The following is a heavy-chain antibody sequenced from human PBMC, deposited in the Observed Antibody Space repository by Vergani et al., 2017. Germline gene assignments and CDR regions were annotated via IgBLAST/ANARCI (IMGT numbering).Heavy chain of an antibody. CDR2: VFHSGSA. CDR1: GYSISRGYY. CDR3: ARGSRAAGYSESDS. J-gene: IGHJ4*02. D-gene: IGHD6-6*01. V-gene: IGHV4-38-2*02. Sequence: QVQLQESGPGLVKPSGPLSLTCSVSGYSISRGYYSGWIRQPPGKGLEWIAAVFHSGSAYYNPSLRRRVTISVETSKNQFSLRLTTLTAADTAVYYCARGSRAAGYSESDSWGQGTLVTVSS.